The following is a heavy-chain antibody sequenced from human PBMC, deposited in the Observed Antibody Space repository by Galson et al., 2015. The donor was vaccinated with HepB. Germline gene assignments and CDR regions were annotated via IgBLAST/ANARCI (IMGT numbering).Heavy chain of an antibody. CDR3: ARTRPHIDAFDI. D-gene: IGHD6-6*01. CDR2: ISSSSSTV. Sequence: SLRLSCAASGFTFSSYSMNWVRQAPGKGLEWVSYISSSSSTVYYADSVKGRFTISRDNAKNSLYLQMNSLRAEDTAVYYCARTRPHIDAFDIWGQGTMVTVSS. V-gene: IGHV3-48*01. CDR1: GFTFSSYS. J-gene: IGHJ3*02.